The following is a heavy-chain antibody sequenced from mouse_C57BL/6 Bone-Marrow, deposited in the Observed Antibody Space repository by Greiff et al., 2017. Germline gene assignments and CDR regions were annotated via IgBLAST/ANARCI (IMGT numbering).Heavy chain of an antibody. D-gene: IGHD2-4*01. Sequence: QVQLQQPGAELVKPGASVKMSCKASGYTFTSYWITWVKQRPGQGLEWIGDIYPGSGSTNYNEKFKSKATLTVDKSSSTAYMQLSSLTSEDSAVYYSANDYENAMDYWGQGTSVTVSS. J-gene: IGHJ4*01. CDR2: IYPGSGST. V-gene: IGHV1-55*01. CDR3: ANDYENAMDY. CDR1: GYTFTSYW.